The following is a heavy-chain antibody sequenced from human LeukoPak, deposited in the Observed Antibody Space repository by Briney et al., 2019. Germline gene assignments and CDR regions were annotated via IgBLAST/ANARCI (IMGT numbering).Heavy chain of an antibody. CDR2: ISGSGGST. V-gene: IGHV3-23*01. Sequence: GGSLRLSCAASGFTFSSYAMSWVRQAPGRGLEWVSAISGSGGSTYYADSVKGRFTISRDNSKNTLYLQMNSLRSEDTAVYYCARDLGMDAYGQDYWGQGTLVTVSS. J-gene: IGHJ4*02. CDR1: GFTFSSYA. D-gene: IGHD4-17*01. CDR3: ARDLGMDAYGQDY.